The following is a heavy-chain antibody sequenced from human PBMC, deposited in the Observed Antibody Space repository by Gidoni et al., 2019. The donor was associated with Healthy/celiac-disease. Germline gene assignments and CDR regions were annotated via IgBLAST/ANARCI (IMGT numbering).Heavy chain of an antibody. J-gene: IGHJ4*02. CDR1: GFTVSSTY. Sequence: EVQLVESGGGLVQPGGSLRLSCAASGFTVSSTYMSWVRQAPGKGLEWVSVIYSGGSTYYADSVKGRFTISRDNSKNTLYLQMNSLRAEDTAVYYCARAVAPAWGYGDPENDYWGQGTLVTVSS. D-gene: IGHD4-17*01. CDR2: IYSGGST. V-gene: IGHV3-66*01. CDR3: ARAVAPAWGYGDPENDY.